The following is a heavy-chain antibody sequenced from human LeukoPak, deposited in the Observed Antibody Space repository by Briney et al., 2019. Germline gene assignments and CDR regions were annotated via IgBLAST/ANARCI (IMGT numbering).Heavy chain of an antibody. CDR2: IYYSGST. D-gene: IGHD6-13*01. CDR3: ARVKIAAGLFCFDY. J-gene: IGHJ4*02. CDR1: GGSISSGGYF. V-gene: IGHV4-31*03. Sequence: PSETLSLTCTVSGGSISSGGYFWTWIRQHPGKGLEWIGYIYYSGSTYYNPSLKSRVTISVGTSKNQFSLKLSSVTAADTAVYYCARVKIAAGLFCFDYWGQGTLVTVSS.